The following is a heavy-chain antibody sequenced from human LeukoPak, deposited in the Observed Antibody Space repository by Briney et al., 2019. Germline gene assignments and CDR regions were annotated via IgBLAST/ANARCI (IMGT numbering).Heavy chain of an antibody. J-gene: IGHJ4*02. Sequence: SVKVSCKDSGGTFISYAMSWVRQAPGQGDEWMGGIIPIFGTANYAQKFQGRVTITTDESTSTAYMELSSLRSEDTAVYYCARLYDFWSGSFDYWGQGTLVTVSS. V-gene: IGHV1-69*05. CDR2: IIPIFGTA. D-gene: IGHD3-3*01. CDR3: ARLYDFWSGSFDY. CDR1: GGTFISYA.